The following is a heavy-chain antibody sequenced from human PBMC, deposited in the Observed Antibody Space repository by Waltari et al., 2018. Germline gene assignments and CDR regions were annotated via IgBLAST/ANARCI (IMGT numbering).Heavy chain of an antibody. J-gene: IGHJ4*02. CDR1: GYTFTSYD. CDR3: ARELYSSGWTSRGDY. CDR2: MNPNSGKT. D-gene: IGHD6-19*01. V-gene: IGHV1-8*02. Sequence: QVQLVQSGAEVKKPGASVKVSCKASGYTFTSYDINWVRQATGQGLEVIGWMNPNSGKTGYAQKFQGRVTMTRNTSRSTAYMERSSLRSEDTAVYYCARELYSSGWTSRGDYWGQGTLVTVSS.